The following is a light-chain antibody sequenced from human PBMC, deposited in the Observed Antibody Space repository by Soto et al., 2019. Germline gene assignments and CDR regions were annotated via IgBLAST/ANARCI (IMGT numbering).Light chain of an antibody. V-gene: IGLV2-14*03. Sequence: QSALTQPASVSGSPGQSITISCIGTSSDIGGYKYVSWYQQHPGKAPKLMIYDVSNRPSGVSNRFSGSKSGNTASLTISVLQAEDEADYYCSSYTNGGAHLVFGGGTQLTAL. CDR3: SSYTNGGAHLV. J-gene: IGLJ2*01. CDR1: SSDIGGYKY. CDR2: DVS.